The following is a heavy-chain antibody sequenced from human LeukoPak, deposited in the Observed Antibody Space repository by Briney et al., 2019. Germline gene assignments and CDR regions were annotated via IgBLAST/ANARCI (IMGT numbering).Heavy chain of an antibody. J-gene: IGHJ3*02. CDR2: IIPNSGGT. CDR1: GYTFTVYY. CDR3: ARGVLLQGRGAFDI. Sequence: ASVKVSCKASGYTFTVYYIHWLRQAPGQGLEWMGWIIPNSGGTKYAQKFQDRVTMTRDTSISTAYMELSSLTYDDTAVYYCARGVLLQGRGAFDIWGQGTMVTVSS. V-gene: IGHV1-2*02. D-gene: IGHD1-26*01.